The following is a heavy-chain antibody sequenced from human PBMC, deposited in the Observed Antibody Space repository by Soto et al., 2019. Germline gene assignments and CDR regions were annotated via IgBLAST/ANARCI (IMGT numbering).Heavy chain of an antibody. V-gene: IGHV4-31*03. J-gene: IGHJ3*02. CDR2: IYYSGST. D-gene: IGHD3-22*01. CDR3: AIVGYYDGGGYNAFNI. CDR1: AGSLRSGGYY. Sequence: SVTLPVTCTVSAGSLRSGGYYWSFYRPNPGKGLEWIGYIYYSGSTYYNPSLKSRVTISVDTSKMQFSLKLSSVTAAETAVYYFAIVGYYDGGGYNAFNIWGQGTMVTVSS.